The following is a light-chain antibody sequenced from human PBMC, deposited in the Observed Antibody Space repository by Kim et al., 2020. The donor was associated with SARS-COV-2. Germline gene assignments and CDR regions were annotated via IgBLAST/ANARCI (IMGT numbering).Light chain of an antibody. CDR3: QQTYSTPRT. V-gene: IGKV1-39*01. CDR1: QYISSY. CDR2: GAS. J-gene: IGKJ1*01. Sequence: AAVGDRVTITCRASQYISSYLSWYQQKPGKAPNLLLSGASILQSGVPSRFSGSESGTDFTLTINSLQPEDFATYYCQQTYSTPRTFGQGTKVDIK.